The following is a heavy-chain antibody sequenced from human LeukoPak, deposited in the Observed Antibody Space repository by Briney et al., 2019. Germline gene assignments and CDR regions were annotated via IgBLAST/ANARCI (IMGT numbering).Heavy chain of an antibody. V-gene: IGHV3-23*01. CDR3: AKDLVVLTAKSFDY. D-gene: IGHD2-21*02. Sequence: GGSLRLSCAASGFTFSSYAMSWVRQAPGKGLEWVSTISGNGGSTYYADSVKGRFTISRDNSKNTLYLQMNSLRAEDTAVYFCAKDLVVLTAKSFDYWGQGTLVAVSS. J-gene: IGHJ4*02. CDR1: GFTFSSYA. CDR2: ISGNGGST.